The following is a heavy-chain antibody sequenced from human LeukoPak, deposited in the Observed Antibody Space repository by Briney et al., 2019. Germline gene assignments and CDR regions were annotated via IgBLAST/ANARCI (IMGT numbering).Heavy chain of an antibody. CDR2: ISGSGGST. CDR1: GFTFSSYA. Sequence: GGSLRLSCAASGFTFSSYAMSWVRQAPGKGLEWVSAISGSGGSTYYADSVKGRFTISRDNSKNTLYLQMNSLRAEDTAVYYCARDTRLRTIHNFDYWGQGTLVTVSS. V-gene: IGHV3-23*01. CDR3: ARDTRLRTIHNFDY. J-gene: IGHJ4*02. D-gene: IGHD1/OR15-1a*01.